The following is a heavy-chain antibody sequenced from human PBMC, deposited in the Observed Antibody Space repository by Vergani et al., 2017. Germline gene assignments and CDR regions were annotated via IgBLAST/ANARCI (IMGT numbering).Heavy chain of an antibody. CDR1: GYSFTSYW. J-gene: IGHJ4*02. D-gene: IGHD3-22*01. V-gene: IGHV5-10-1*03. CDR3: VRRGYFDSSGYPDY. Sequence: EVQLVQSGAEVKKPGESLRISCKSSGYSFTSYWISWVRQMPGKGLEWMGRIDPSDSYTNYSPSFQGHVTISADKSISTAYLQWSSLNASDTAVYYCVRRGYFDSSGYPDYWGQGTLVTVSS. CDR2: IDPSDSYT.